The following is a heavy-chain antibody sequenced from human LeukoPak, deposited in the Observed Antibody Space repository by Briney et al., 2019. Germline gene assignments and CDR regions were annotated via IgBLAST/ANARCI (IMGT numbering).Heavy chain of an antibody. Sequence: PGGSLRLSCAASGFTFSVSAMNWVRQAPGKGPEWVAFIRYDGLDKYYADSVKGRLTVSRDNSKNTLYLQMNSLRAEDTAVYYCTKGGSDAFDIWGQGTMVTVSS. CDR1: GFTFSVSA. J-gene: IGHJ3*02. CDR3: TKGGSDAFDI. V-gene: IGHV3-30*02. CDR2: IRYDGLDK.